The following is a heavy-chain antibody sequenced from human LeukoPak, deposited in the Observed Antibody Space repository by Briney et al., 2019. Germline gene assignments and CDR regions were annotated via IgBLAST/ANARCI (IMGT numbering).Heavy chain of an antibody. V-gene: IGHV1-18*04. CDR2: ITTYNGKT. CDR3: ARGYDYGDYVGDFDY. Sequence: ASVKVSCKASGYTFTRYYMHWVRQAPGQGLEWMGWITTYNGKTNYAQKLQGRVTMTTDTSTSTAYMDLRGLRSDDTAVYYCARGYDYGDYVGDFDYWGQGTLVTVSS. D-gene: IGHD4-17*01. J-gene: IGHJ4*02. CDR1: GYTFTRYY.